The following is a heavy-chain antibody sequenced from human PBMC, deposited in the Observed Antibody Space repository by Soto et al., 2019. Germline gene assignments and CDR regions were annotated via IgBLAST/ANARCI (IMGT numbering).Heavy chain of an antibody. V-gene: IGHV4-61*01. CDR1: GGPVRSGSYY. CDR2: VFYSGST. CDR3: ARRTNGGPTGWIFDY. J-gene: IGHJ4*02. D-gene: IGHD4-17*01. Sequence: LETLSLTCSVSGGPVRSGSYYWSWIRQPPGKGPEYIGYVFYSGSTNYNPSLKRRVTISLDTSKNQFSLKLSSVTAADTAVYYCARRTNGGPTGWIFDYWRQGTLVTVSS.